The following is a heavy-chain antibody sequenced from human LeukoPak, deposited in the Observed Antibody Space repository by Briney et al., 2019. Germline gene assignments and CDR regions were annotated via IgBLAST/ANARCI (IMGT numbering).Heavy chain of an antibody. CDR3: AKDGSSSWLYYFDY. CDR1: GFTFDDYA. V-gene: IGHV3-9*01. CDR2: ISWNSGSI. D-gene: IGHD6-13*01. J-gene: IGHJ4*02. Sequence: GGSLRLSCAASGFTFDDYAMHWVRQAPGEGMEWISGISWNSGSIGYADSVKGRFTISRDNAKNSLYLQMNSLRGEDTALYYCAKDGSSSWLYYFDYWGQGTLVTVSS.